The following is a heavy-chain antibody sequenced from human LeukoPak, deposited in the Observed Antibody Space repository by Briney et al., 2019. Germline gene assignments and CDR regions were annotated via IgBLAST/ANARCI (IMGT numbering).Heavy chain of an antibody. CDR1: GVPFSSYA. CDR3: AKSLLLMTAAGIFDY. J-gene: IGHJ4*02. D-gene: IGHD6-13*01. V-gene: IGHV3-23*01. Sequence: GGALRLSCAASGVPFSSYAMSGVRQAPGEGVGWGSGITVSSDSTYYADSVKARFTISTDTSKNTLYLQMHSLRAGDTAIYYCAKSLLLMTAAGIFDYWGQGTLVTVSS. CDR2: ITVSSDST.